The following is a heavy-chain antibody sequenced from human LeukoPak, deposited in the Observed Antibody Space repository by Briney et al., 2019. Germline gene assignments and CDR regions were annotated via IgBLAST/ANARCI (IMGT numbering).Heavy chain of an antibody. D-gene: IGHD2/OR15-2a*01. CDR3: TRNTGSSYY. CDR1: GGSISSSGIY. CDR2: IYYTGTT. V-gene: IGHV4-39*01. Sequence: SETLSLTCTVSGGSISSSGIYWGWVRQPPGKGLEWIANIYYTGTTYYNPSLKSRIAISADKSKNQFSLKLSSVTAADTAVYFCTRNTGSSYYWGLGTLVTVSS. J-gene: IGHJ4*02.